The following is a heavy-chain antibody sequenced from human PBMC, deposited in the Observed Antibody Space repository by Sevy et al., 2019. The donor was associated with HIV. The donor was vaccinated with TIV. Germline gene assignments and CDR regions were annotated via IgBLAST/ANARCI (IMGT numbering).Heavy chain of an antibody. V-gene: IGHV3-33*01. J-gene: IGHJ3*02. CDR1: GFRLSTYG. CDR3: FRELRESSGYQAFDM. Sequence: GGSLRLSCGASGFRLSTYGMNWVRQAPGKGLEWVAVIWNDGSNKNYVDSVKGRFTISRDNSKDTLYLQMNSLRAEDTAVNYFFRELRESSGYQAFDMWGQGTMVTVSS. D-gene: IGHD3-22*01. CDR2: IWNDGSNK.